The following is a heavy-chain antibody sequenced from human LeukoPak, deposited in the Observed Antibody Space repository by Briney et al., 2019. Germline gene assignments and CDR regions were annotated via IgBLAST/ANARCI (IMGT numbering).Heavy chain of an antibody. J-gene: IGHJ4*02. CDR1: GGSINKYY. V-gene: IGHV4-59*01. CDR3: VADYYGSGSYGMNFDY. CDR2: IYYSGGST. D-gene: IGHD3-10*01. Sequence: SETLSLTCIVSGGSINKYYWNWIRQTPGKGLEWIGNIYYSGGSTNYNPSLKSRVTISVDTSKNQFSLRLSSVTAEDTAVYYCVADYYGSGSYGMNFDYWGQGTRVTVSS.